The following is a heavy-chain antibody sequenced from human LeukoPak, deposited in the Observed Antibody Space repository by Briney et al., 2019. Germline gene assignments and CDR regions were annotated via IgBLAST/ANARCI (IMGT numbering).Heavy chain of an antibody. CDR1: GGTFSSYA. Sequence: ASVKVSCKASGGTFSSYAISWVRQAPGQGLEWMGGIIPIFGTANYAQKFQGRVTITADKSTSTAYMELSSLRSEDTAVCYCAREEGYYDSSGYLMWGQGTLVTVSS. J-gene: IGHJ4*02. CDR3: AREEGYYDSSGYLM. V-gene: IGHV1-69*06. D-gene: IGHD3-22*01. CDR2: IIPIFGTA.